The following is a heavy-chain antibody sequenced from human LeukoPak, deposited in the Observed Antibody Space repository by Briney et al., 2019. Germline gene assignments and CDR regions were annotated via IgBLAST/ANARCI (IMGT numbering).Heavy chain of an antibody. D-gene: IGHD5-24*01. Sequence: GESLKISCKGSGYSFTSYWIAWVRQMPGGGLEWMGTIYLGGSDTRYSPSFQGQVTISADKSISTAYLRWSSLKASDTAMYYCARRGDGDNSAIRSFDYWGQGTLVIVSS. J-gene: IGHJ4*02. CDR1: GYSFTSYW. V-gene: IGHV5-51*01. CDR2: IYLGGSDT. CDR3: ARRGDGDNSAIRSFDY.